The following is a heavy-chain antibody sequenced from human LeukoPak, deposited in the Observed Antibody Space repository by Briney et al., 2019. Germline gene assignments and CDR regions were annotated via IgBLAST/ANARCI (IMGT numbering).Heavy chain of an antibody. CDR2: ISSSSSTI. Sequence: PGGSLRLSCAASGFTFSSYSMNWVRQAPGKGLEWVSYISSSSSTIYYADSVKGRFTISRDNAKNTLYLQMNSLRAEDTAVYYCARDLNWNYGASFDYWGQGTLVTVSS. CDR1: GFTFSSYS. V-gene: IGHV3-48*04. J-gene: IGHJ4*02. CDR3: ARDLNWNYGASFDY. D-gene: IGHD1-7*01.